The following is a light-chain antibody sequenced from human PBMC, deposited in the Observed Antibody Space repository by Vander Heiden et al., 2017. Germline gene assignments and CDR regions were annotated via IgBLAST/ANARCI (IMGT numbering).Light chain of an antibody. CDR2: GAS. V-gene: IGKV3-20*01. J-gene: IGKJ3*01. Sequence: EIVLTQSPGTLSLSPGERATLSCRASQSVSSSYLAWYQQKPGQAPRLLIYGASRRATGIPDRLSASGSGTDFTLTISRLEPEDSAVYFCQQYGSSPPSFGHGTKVDIK. CDR3: QQYGSSPPS. CDR1: QSVSSSY.